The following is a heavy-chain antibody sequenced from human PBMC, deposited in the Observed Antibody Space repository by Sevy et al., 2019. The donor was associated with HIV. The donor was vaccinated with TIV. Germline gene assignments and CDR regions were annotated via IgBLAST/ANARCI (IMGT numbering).Heavy chain of an antibody. CDR1: GFIFSNYW. CDR2: IKEDGSEK. J-gene: IGHJ4*02. Sequence: GGSLRLSCAASGFIFSNYWMSWVRQAPGKGLECVASIKEDGSEKNYVDSVKGRFTISRDNAKNSLYLQMSSLRVEDTAVYYCARLSGNLYYWGQGTLVTVSS. V-gene: IGHV3-7*01. CDR3: ARLSGNLYY. D-gene: IGHD1-26*01.